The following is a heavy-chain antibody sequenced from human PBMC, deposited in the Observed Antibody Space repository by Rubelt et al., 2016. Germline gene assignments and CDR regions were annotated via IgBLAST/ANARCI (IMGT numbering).Heavy chain of an antibody. V-gene: IGHV3-30*04. Sequence: VQPVESGGGLVQPGGSLRLSCAASGFTLSSYAMHWVRQAPGKGLDWVALISYDGSKKYYADSVKGRFTISRDNSKNTLYLQRNSLRVEDTAVYYCAQDRYVSSGRDDYWGHGTLVTVSS. J-gene: IGHJ4*01. CDR3: AQDRYVSSGRDDY. CDR2: ISYDGSKK. D-gene: IGHD1-26*01. CDR1: GFTLSSYA.